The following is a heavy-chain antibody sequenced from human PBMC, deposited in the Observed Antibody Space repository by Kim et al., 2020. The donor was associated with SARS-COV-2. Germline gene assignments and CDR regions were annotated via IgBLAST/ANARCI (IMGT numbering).Heavy chain of an antibody. CDR1: GFSFNNYG. J-gene: IGHJ4*01. CDR3: AKDEHDGYNHISPHY. CDR2: ISYYGTVQ. Sequence: GGSLRLSCAASGFSFNNYGMHWVRQAPGKGLEWVALISYYGTVQYYADSVEGRFTVSRDNTNNTLYLQMSSLRTEDTAVYYCAKDEHDGYNHISPHYCG. D-gene: IGHD5-12*01. V-gene: IGHV3-30*18.